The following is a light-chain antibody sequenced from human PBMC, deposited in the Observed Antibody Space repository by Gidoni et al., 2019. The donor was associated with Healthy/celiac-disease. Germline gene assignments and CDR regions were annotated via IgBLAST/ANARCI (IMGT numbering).Light chain of an antibody. Sequence: SSELTQDPAVSVALGQTVRITCQGDSLRSYYASWYQQKPGQAPVLVIYGKNNRPSGIPDRFSGSGSGNTASLTITGAQAEDEADYYCNSRDSSGNHRGVFGTGTKVTVL. CDR3: NSRDSSGNHRGV. J-gene: IGLJ1*01. V-gene: IGLV3-19*01. CDR2: GKN. CDR1: SLRSYY.